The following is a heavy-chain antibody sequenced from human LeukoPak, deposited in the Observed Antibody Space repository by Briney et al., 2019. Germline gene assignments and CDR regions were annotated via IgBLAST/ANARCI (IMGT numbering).Heavy chain of an antibody. Sequence: GGSPRLSCAASGFTLSDYWMHWVRQAPGKGLVWVSRINTDGSSTSYADSVKGRFSISRDNANNTLYLQMNSLRAEDTAVYYCARGGGRSRGYFDYCGQGTLVTVSS. CDR1: GFTLSDYW. CDR2: INTDGSST. CDR3: ARGGGRSRGYFDY. J-gene: IGHJ4*02. V-gene: IGHV3-74*01. D-gene: IGHD1-26*01.